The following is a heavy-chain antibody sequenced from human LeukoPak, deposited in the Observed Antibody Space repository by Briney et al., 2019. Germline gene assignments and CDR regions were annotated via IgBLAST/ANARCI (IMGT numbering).Heavy chain of an antibody. CDR3: ARCSGSYYNIIYYYGMDV. D-gene: IGHD3-10*02. V-gene: IGHV1-69*04. CDR1: GGTFSSYA. Sequence: SVKVSCKACGGTFSSYAISWVRQAPGQGLEWMGRIIPILGIANYAQKFQGRVTITADKSTSTAYMELSSLRSEDTAVYYCARCSGSYYNIIYYYGMDVWGQGTTVTVSS. CDR2: IIPILGIA. J-gene: IGHJ6*02.